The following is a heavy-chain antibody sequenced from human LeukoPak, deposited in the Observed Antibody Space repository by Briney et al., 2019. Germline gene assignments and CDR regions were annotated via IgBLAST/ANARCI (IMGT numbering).Heavy chain of an antibody. V-gene: IGHV3-23*01. CDR3: AKGISSSWYSSPLDY. CDR1: GFTFSSYA. J-gene: IGHJ4*02. D-gene: IGHD6-13*01. CDR2: ISGSGGST. Sequence: GGSPRLSCAASGFTFSSYAMSWVRQAPGKGLEWVSAISGSGGSTYYADSVKGRFTISGDNSKNTLYLQMNSLRAEDTAVYFCAKGISSSWYSSPLDYWGQGTLVTVSS.